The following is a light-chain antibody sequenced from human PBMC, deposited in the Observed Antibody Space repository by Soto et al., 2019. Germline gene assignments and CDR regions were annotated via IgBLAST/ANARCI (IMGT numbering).Light chain of an antibody. CDR1: NIGGKS. CDR2: DDA. Sequence: SYYLTQPPSVSVAPGQTARITCGGDNIGGKSLHWYQQKPGQAPVLVVYDDADRPSGIPERFSGSNSGNTATLTISRVEAGDEADYYCQVWDNDSDHYVFGTGTKVTVL. V-gene: IGLV3-21*02. CDR3: QVWDNDSDHYV. J-gene: IGLJ1*01.